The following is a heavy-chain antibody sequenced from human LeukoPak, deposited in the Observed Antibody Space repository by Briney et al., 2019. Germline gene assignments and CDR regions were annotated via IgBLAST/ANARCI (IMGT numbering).Heavy chain of an antibody. V-gene: IGHV3-23*01. CDR2: ISGSGGST. D-gene: IGHD3-10*01. CDR3: AKGGTMVRGVIIARNYYYYYGMDV. J-gene: IGHJ6*02. Sequence: GGSLRLSRAASGFTFSSYAMSWVRQAPGKGLEWVSAISGSGGSTYYADSVKGRFTISRDNSKNTLYLQMNSLRAEDTAVYYCAKGGTMVRGVIIARNYYYYYGMDVWGQGTTVTVSS. CDR1: GFTFSSYA.